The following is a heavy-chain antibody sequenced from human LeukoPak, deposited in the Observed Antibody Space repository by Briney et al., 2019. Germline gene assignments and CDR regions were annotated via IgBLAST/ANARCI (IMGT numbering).Heavy chain of an antibody. V-gene: IGHV1-24*01. D-gene: IGHD4-17*01. CDR1: GYTLTELS. CDR3: ATEHATVRGNWNFDY. J-gene: IGHJ4*02. CDR2: FDPEDGET. Sequence: GASVKVSCKVSGYTLTELSMHWVRQAPGKGLEWMGGFDPEDGETIYAQTFQGRVTMTEDTSTDTAYMELSSLRSEDTAVYYCATEHATVRGNWNFDYWGQGTLVTVSS.